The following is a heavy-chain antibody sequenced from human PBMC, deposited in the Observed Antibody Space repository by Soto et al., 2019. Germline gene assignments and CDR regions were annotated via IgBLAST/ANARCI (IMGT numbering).Heavy chain of an antibody. Sequence: QPVGSLRLSCAASGFTFSSYGMHWVRQAPGKGLEWAAVIWYDGSNKYYADSVKGRFTISRDNSKNTLYLQMNSLRAEDTAVYYCARDSLYYYGSGSYWNTNAPYYYGMDVWGQGTTVTVSS. CDR2: IWYDGSNK. J-gene: IGHJ6*02. V-gene: IGHV3-33*01. D-gene: IGHD3-10*01. CDR3: ARDSLYYYGSGSYWNTNAPYYYGMDV. CDR1: GFTFSSYG.